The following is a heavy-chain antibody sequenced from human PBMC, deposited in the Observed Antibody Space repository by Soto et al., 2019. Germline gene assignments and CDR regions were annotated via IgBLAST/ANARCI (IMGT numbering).Heavy chain of an antibody. CDR2: ISSSSSTI. J-gene: IGHJ6*02. CDR1: GFTFSSYS. V-gene: IGHV3-48*02. Sequence: GGSLRLSCAASGFTFSSYSMNWVRQAPGKGLEWVSYISSSSSTIYYADSVKGRFTISRDNTKNSLYLQMNSLRDEDTAVYYCARDLGRSYYDILTGYYPYYYYGMDVWGQGTTVTVSS. CDR3: ARDLGRSYYDILTGYYPYYYYGMDV. D-gene: IGHD3-9*01.